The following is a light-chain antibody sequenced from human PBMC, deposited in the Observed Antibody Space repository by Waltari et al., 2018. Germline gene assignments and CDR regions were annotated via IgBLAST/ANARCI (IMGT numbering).Light chain of an antibody. V-gene: IGKV3-15*01. CDR3: QQYNNWPGT. CDR1: QSVGSN. CDR2: PVS. J-gene: IGKJ1*01. Sequence: EILMTQSPATLSVSHGERATVTCRASQSVGSNLACYQHKPGQSPRLPIYPVSTTAAGIPARFSGSESGTEFTLTIRSLQSEDFAIYYCQQYNNWPGTFGQGTRVEIK.